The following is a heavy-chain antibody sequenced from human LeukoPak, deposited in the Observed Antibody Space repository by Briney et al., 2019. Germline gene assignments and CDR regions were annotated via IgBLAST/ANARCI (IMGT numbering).Heavy chain of an antibody. CDR1: GLTVSSNY. J-gene: IGHJ6*03. CDR3: ARDRHTAMVYYYYYMDV. CDR2: IYNGDMT. V-gene: IGHV3-66*01. D-gene: IGHD5-18*01. Sequence: GGSLRLSCAASGLTVSSNYMSWVRQAPGKGLEWLSVIYNGDMTYYADSVKGRFTISRDNSKNTLYLQMNNLRAEDTAVYYCARDRHTAMVYYYYYMDVWGTGTTVTVSS.